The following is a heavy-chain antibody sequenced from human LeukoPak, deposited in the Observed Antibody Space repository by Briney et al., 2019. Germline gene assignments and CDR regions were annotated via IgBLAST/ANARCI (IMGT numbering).Heavy chain of an antibody. J-gene: IGHJ5*01. V-gene: IGHV4-4*07. CDR1: GGSISSYY. Sequence: PSETLSLTCTVSGGSISSYYWSWIRQPAGQGLEWIGHIYVSGRTNYNPSFKSRVSMSIDTSKKQFSLNLTSVSAADTAVYFCARDRWELTPAKGWFDSWGQGTLVTVSS. CDR3: ARDRWELTPAKGWFDS. D-gene: IGHD1-26*01. CDR2: IYVSGRT.